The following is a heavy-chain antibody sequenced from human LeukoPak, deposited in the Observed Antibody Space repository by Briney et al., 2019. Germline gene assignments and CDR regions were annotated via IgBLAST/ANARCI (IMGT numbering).Heavy chain of an antibody. J-gene: IGHJ3*02. CDR2: IYYSGNT. D-gene: IGHD3-10*01. Sequence: KPSETLSLTCTVSGGSISSHYWSWIRQPPGKGLEWIGYIYYSGNTNYNPSLRSRVTISVETSKKQFSLKLSSVTAADTAVYYCARESTWFGEAGGFDIWGQGTMVTVSS. V-gene: IGHV4-59*11. CDR1: GGSISSHY. CDR3: ARESTWFGEAGGFDI.